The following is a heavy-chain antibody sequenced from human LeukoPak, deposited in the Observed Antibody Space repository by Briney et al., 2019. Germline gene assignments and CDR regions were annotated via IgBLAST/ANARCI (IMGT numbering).Heavy chain of an antibody. Sequence: SETLSLTCGVYGGSLSGHYWSWIRQPPGKGLEWIGEIKHSGSTNYNPSLKSQVTISVDTSKNQFSLKLNSVTAADTAVYYCAREYDTSSTSFDSWGQGTLVAVSS. CDR3: AREYDTSSTSFDS. J-gene: IGHJ4*02. CDR2: IKHSGST. CDR1: GGSLSGHY. D-gene: IGHD6-6*01. V-gene: IGHV4-34*01.